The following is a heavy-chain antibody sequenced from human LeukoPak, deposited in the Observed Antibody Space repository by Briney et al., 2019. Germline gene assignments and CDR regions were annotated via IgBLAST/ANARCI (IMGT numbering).Heavy chain of an antibody. CDR3: ARAVVDVTVNWFDS. D-gene: IGHD2-15*01. CDR2: IYYTGSI. J-gene: IGHJ5*01. Sequence: SETLSLTCTVSGGSISSSRYYWSWIRQPPGEGLEWIGYIYYTGSINYTPSLKSRVTMSVDTSRNQFSLKLSSVTAADTAVYYCARAVVDVTVNWFDSWGQGTLVTVSS. V-gene: IGHV4-61*01. CDR1: GGSISSSRYY.